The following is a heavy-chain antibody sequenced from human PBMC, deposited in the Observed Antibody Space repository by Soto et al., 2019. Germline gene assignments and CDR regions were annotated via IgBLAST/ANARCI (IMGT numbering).Heavy chain of an antibody. CDR1: GFTFDDYA. J-gene: IGHJ6*02. D-gene: IGHD3-16*02. Sequence: PGGSLRLSCAASGFTFDDYAMHWVRQAPGKGLEWVSGISWNSGSIGYADSVKGRFTISRDNAKNSLYLQMNSLRAEDTALYYCAKESIGPYYYGMDVWGQGTTVTVSS. CDR2: ISWNSGSI. CDR3: AKESIGPYYYGMDV. V-gene: IGHV3-9*01.